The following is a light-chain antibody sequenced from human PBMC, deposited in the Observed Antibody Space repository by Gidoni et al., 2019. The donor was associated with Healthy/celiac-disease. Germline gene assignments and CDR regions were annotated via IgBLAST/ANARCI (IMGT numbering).Light chain of an antibody. CDR1: SSDVGGYHY. V-gene: IGLV2-8*01. CDR2: EVS. J-gene: IGLJ3*02. Sequence: QSALTQPPPASGPPGHAVTIPCTATSSDVGGYHYAPWYQQPPGKAPKLMIYEVSKRPSGVPDRFSGSKSGNTASLTVSGLQAEDEADYYCSSYAGSNNWVFGGGTKLTVL. CDR3: SSYAGSNNWV.